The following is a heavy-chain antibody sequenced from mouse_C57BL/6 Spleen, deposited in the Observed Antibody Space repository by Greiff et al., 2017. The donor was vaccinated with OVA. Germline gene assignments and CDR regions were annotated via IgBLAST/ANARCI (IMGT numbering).Heavy chain of an antibody. Sequence: QVQLKQPGTELVKPGASVKLSCKASGYTFTSYWMHWVKQRPGQGLEWIGNINPSNGGTNYNEKFKSKATLTVDKSSSTAYMQLSSLTSEDSAVYYCARYTYYYGSSYYFDYWGQGTTLTVSS. CDR2: INPSNGGT. CDR3: ARYTYYYGSSYYFDY. D-gene: IGHD1-1*01. V-gene: IGHV1-53*01. J-gene: IGHJ2*01. CDR1: GYTFTSYW.